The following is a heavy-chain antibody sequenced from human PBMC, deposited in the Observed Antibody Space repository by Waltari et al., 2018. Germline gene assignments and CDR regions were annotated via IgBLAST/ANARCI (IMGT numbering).Heavy chain of an antibody. V-gene: IGHV3-74*01. CDR3: ARDWYYAVDN. D-gene: IGHD1-7*01. CDR2: ITSDGDT. CDR1: GFTFSSYW. Sequence: EVQLVESGGGLVQPGGSLRLSCAASGFTFSSYWLHWVRQVPGKGLVWVSRITSDGDTIYADSVKGRFTISRDNAKNTVYLQMNSLRVEDTAVYYCARDWYYAVDNWGQGTPVTVSS. J-gene: IGHJ4*02.